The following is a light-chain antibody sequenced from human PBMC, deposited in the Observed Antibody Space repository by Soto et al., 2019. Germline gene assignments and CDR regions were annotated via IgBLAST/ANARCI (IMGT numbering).Light chain of an antibody. CDR2: GAS. V-gene: IGKV3-20*01. Sequence: ETVLTQSPGTLSVSPGERATLSCRASQSIANYVAWYHQKPGQAPRLLIYGASNRATGIPDRFSGSGSGTDFTLTISRLEPEDFAVYHCQQYDRSPWTFGQGTKVDI. CDR1: QSIANY. CDR3: QQYDRSPWT. J-gene: IGKJ1*01.